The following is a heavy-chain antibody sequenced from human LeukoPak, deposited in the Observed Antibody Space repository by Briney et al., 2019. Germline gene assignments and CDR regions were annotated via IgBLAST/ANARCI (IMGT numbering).Heavy chain of an antibody. CDR2: INHSGST. CDR1: GGSFSGYY. V-gene: IGHV4-34*01. J-gene: IGHJ6*02. D-gene: IGHD4-17*01. Sequence: SETLSLTCAVYGGSFSGYYWSWIRQPPGKGLEWIGEINHSGSTNYNPSLKSRVTISVDTSKNQFSLKLSSVTTADTAVYYCARSQTTVTSLYYYYGMDVWGQGTTVTVSS. CDR3: ARSQTTVTSLYYYYGMDV.